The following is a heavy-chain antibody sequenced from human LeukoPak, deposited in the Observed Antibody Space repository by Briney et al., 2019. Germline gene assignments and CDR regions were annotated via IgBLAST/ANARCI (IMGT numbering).Heavy chain of an antibody. CDR3: AKDITYYDFWSGYYTPAHFDY. Sequence: GGSLRLSCAASGFIFSSYAMTWVRQAPGKGLEWVSAISGSGGSTYYADSVKGRFTISRDNSKNTLYLQMNSLRAEDTAVYYCAKDITYYDFWSGYYTPAHFDYWGQGTLVTVSS. D-gene: IGHD3-3*01. J-gene: IGHJ4*02. CDR1: GFIFSSYA. CDR2: ISGSGGST. V-gene: IGHV3-23*01.